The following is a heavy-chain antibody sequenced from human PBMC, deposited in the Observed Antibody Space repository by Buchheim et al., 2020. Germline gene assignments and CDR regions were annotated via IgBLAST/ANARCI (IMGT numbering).Heavy chain of an antibody. D-gene: IGHD5-24*01. J-gene: IGHJ6*03. CDR2: ISGSGGST. V-gene: IGHV3-23*01. CDR1: GFTFSSYA. CDR3: AKRPKFTDGYNLRYYYMDV. Sequence: EVQLLESGGGLVQPGGSLRLSCAASGFTFSSYAMSWVRQAPGKGLEWVSAISGSGGSTYYADSVKGRFTISRDNSKNKLYLQMNSLRAEDTAVYYCAKRPKFTDGYNLRYYYMDVWGKGTT.